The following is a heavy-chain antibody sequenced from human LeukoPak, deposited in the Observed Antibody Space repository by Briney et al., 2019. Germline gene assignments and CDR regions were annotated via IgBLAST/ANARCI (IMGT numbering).Heavy chain of an antibody. CDR3: ANGPTVTTSYFDY. J-gene: IGHJ4*02. D-gene: IGHD4-11*01. CDR2: ISGSGGST. Sequence: GGSLRLSCAASGFTFSSYAMSWVRQAPGKGLEWLSAISGSGGSTYYADSVKGRFTISRDNSNNTLYLQMNSLRAEDTAVYYCANGPTVTTSYFDYWGQGTLVTVSS. CDR1: GFTFSSYA. V-gene: IGHV3-23*01.